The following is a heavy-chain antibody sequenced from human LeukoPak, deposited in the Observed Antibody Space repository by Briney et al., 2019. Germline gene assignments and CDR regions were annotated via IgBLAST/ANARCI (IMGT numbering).Heavy chain of an antibody. Sequence: GGSLRLSCAASGFTFSHYWMSWVRQAPGKGLEWVAHINQDGSEEHYMDSVKARFIISRDNAKNSLSLQMDSLRAEDTAVYYCVRDGGVSGYDLLDYWGQGTLGTVSS. CDR2: INQDGSEE. J-gene: IGHJ4*02. CDR1: GFTFSHYW. CDR3: VRDGGVSGYDLLDY. V-gene: IGHV3-7*01. D-gene: IGHD5-12*01.